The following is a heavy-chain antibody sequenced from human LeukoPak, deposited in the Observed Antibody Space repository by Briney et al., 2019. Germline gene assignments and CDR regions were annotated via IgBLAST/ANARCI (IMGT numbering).Heavy chain of an antibody. D-gene: IGHD4-17*01. V-gene: IGHV4-39*07. CDR1: GGSITCSSYY. J-gene: IGHJ5*02. CDR3: ARGTRIRRVAVTTHWFDP. CDR2: IYYSGST. Sequence: SETLSLTCTVSGGSITCSSYYWGWIRQPPGKGLEWIGSIYYSGSTYYNPSLKSRVTISVDTSKNQFSLKLSSVTAADTAVYYCARGTRIRRVAVTTHWFDPWGQGTLVTVSS.